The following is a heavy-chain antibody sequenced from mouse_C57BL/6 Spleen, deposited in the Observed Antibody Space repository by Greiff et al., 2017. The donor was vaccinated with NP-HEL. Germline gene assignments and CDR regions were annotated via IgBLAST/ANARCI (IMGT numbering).Heavy chain of an antibody. CDR3: TRWDDSYPYFDV. Sequence: VHVKQSGTVLARPGASVKMSCKTSGYTFTSYWMHWVKQRPGQGLEWIGAIYPGNSDTSYNQKFKGKAKLTAVTSASTAYMELSSLTNEDSAVYYCTRWDDSYPYFDVWGTGTTVTVSS. V-gene: IGHV1-5*01. D-gene: IGHD2-4*01. CDR2: IYPGNSDT. CDR1: GYTFTSYW. J-gene: IGHJ1*03.